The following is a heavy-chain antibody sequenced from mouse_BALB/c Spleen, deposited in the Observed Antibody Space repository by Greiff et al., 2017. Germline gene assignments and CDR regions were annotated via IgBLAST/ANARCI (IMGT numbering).Heavy chain of an antibody. CDR2: ISPGNGDI. J-gene: IGHJ3*01. V-gene: IGHV1S53*02. CDR1: GFTFTSYA. CDR3: KGAWFAY. Sequence: QVQLQQSGAELVKPGASVKISCKASGFTFTSYAIPWVRQKPEQGLEWIGYISPGNGDIKYNEKFKGKATLTADKSSSTAYMQLNSLTSEDSAVYFCKGAWFAYWGQGTLVTVSA.